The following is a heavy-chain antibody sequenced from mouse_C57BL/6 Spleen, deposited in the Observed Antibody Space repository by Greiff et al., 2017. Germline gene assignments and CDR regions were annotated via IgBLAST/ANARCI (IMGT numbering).Heavy chain of an antibody. V-gene: IGHV14-2*01. CDR1: GFNIKDYY. CDR2: IDPEDGDT. Sequence: EVQLQQSGAELVKPGASVKLSCTASGFNIKDYYMHWVKQRTEQGLEWIGRIDPEDGDTKYAPKFQGKATITADTSSNTAYLQLSSLTSEDTAVYYCARTNWDVDYYAMDYWGQGTSVTVSS. J-gene: IGHJ4*01. CDR3: ARTNWDVDYYAMDY. D-gene: IGHD4-1*01.